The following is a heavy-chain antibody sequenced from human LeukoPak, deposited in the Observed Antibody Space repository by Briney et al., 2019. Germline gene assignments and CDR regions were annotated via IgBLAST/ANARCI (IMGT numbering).Heavy chain of an antibody. CDR2: IIPIFGTA. D-gene: IGHD5-12*01. J-gene: IGHJ6*03. Sequence: SVKVSCKASGGTFSSYAISWVRQAPGQGLEWMGGIIPIFGTANYAQKFQGRVTITADESTSTAYMELSSLRSEDTAVYYCARVPVATMPNYYYYYYMDVWGKGTTVTISS. CDR3: ARVPVATMPNYYYYYYMDV. V-gene: IGHV1-69*13. CDR1: GGTFSSYA.